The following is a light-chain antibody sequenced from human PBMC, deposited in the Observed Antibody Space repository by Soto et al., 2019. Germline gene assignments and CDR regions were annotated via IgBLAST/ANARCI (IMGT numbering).Light chain of an antibody. CDR3: QQDYSTPLT. CDR2: WAT. J-gene: IGKJ4*01. CDR1: QSVLYSSNNKNY. Sequence: DIVMTQSPDSLAVSLGERATINCKSSQSVLYSSNNKNYLAWYQQKPGQPPKLLIYWATIPESGVPDRFSGRGSGPDFTPTTSSWQAEDVAVYYCQQDYSTPLTLVGRTKAEIK. V-gene: IGKV4-1*01.